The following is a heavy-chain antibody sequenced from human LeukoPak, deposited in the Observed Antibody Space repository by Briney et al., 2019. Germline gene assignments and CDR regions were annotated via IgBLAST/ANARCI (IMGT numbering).Heavy chain of an antibody. CDR3: ARGNSGYDFWSGYYKGDYYYYGMDV. CDR1: GYTFTSYD. Sequence: ASVKVSCKASGYTFTSYDINWVRQATGQGLEWMGWVNPNSGNTGYAQKFQGRVTMTRNTSISTAYMELSSLRSEDTAVYYCARGNSGYDFWSGYYKGDYYYYGMDVWGQGTTVTVSS. V-gene: IGHV1-8*01. CDR2: VNPNSGNT. D-gene: IGHD3-3*01. J-gene: IGHJ6*02.